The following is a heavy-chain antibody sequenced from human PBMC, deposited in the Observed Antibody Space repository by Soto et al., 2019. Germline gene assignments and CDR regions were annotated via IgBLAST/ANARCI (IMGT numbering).Heavy chain of an antibody. Sequence: QVQLVQSEDEVKKPGASVKVSCKASGYIFVNYGIAWVREAPGQGLEWMGWISPYTGNTHSATKIQGRLTMTTVTSTSTAYMELGSLTSDDTAVYYCVMVDNYVTPTPQDVWGQGTTVTVSS. V-gene: IGHV1-18*01. D-gene: IGHD3-16*01. J-gene: IGHJ6*02. CDR2: ISPYTGNT. CDR1: GYIFVNYG. CDR3: VMVDNYVTPTPQDV.